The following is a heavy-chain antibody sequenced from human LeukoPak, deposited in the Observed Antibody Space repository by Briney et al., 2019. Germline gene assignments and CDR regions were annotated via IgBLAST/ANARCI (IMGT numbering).Heavy chain of an antibody. CDR2: INHSGST. D-gene: IGHD2-15*01. CDR3: ARYCSGGSCYGYFQH. J-gene: IGHJ1*01. V-gene: IGHV4-34*01. Sequence: SETLTLTCAVYGGSFSGYYWSWIRQPPGKGLEWIGAINHSGSTNYNPSLKSRVTISVDTSKNQFSLKLSSVTAADTAVYYCARYCSGGSCYGYFQHWGQGTLVTVSS. CDR1: GGSFSGYY.